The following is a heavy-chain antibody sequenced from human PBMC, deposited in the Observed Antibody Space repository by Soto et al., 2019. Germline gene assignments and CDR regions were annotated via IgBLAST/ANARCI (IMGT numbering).Heavy chain of an antibody. CDR2: IYYSGST. CDR3: ASTIGELGAFDI. Sequence: SETMSLTCTVSGGSISSYYWSWIRQPPGKGLEWIGYIYYSGSTNYNPSLKSRVTISVDTSKNQFSLKLSSVTAADTAVYYCASTIGELGAFDIWGQGTMVTVSS. V-gene: IGHV4-59*01. D-gene: IGHD3-10*01. J-gene: IGHJ3*02. CDR1: GGSISSYY.